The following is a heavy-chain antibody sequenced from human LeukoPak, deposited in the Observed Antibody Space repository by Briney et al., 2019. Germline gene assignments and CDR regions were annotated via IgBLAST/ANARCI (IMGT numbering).Heavy chain of an antibody. CDR3: AKGEFDSGWKFDY. Sequence: GGSLRLSCAASGFTFSSYGMHWVRQAPGKGLEWVAFIRYDGSNKYYADSVKGRFAISRDNSKNTLYLQMNSLRVEDTAVYYCAKGEFDSGWKFDYWGQGTRVTVSS. D-gene: IGHD5-12*01. J-gene: IGHJ4*02. V-gene: IGHV3-30*02. CDR1: GFTFSSYG. CDR2: IRYDGSNK.